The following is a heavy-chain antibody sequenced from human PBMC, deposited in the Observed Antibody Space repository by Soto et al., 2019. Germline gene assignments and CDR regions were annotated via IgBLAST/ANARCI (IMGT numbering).Heavy chain of an antibody. CDR1: GLTFRSYA. D-gene: IGHD5-18*01. J-gene: IGHJ4*02. Sequence: SLRLSCAASGLTFRSYALSWVRQAPGKGLEWVSAISGTGDGTDYADSVKGRFTVSRDNFKNTMYLQMSSLRVEDTAVYYCAGPGYSSQDFWGQGTLVTGS. CDR2: ISGTGDGT. CDR3: AGPGYSSQDF. V-gene: IGHV3-23*01.